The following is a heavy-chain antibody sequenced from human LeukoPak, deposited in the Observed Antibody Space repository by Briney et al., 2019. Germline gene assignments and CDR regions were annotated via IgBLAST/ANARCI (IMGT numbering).Heavy chain of an antibody. D-gene: IGHD3-3*01. CDR2: IKQDGSEK. CDR3: ARYSYYDFWSGRKAFDI. J-gene: IGHJ3*02. CDR1: GFTFSSYS. V-gene: IGHV3-7*01. Sequence: PGGSLRLSCAASGFTFSSYSMNWVRQAPGKGLEWVANIKQDGSEKYYVDSVKGRFTISRDNAKNSLYLQMNSLRAEDTAVYYCARYSYYDFWSGRKAFDIWGQGTMVTVSS.